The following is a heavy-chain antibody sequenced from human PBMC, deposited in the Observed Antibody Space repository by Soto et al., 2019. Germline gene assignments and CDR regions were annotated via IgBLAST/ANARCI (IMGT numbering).Heavy chain of an antibody. J-gene: IGHJ6*02. Sequence: SETLSLTCTVSGGSISSYYWSWIRQPPGKGLEWIGYIYYSGSTNYNPSLKSRVTISVDTPKNQFSLKLSSVTAADTAVYYCARQNGGNSWDYYYGMDVWGQGTTVTVSS. D-gene: IGHD2-21*02. CDR1: GGSISSYY. CDR3: ARQNGGNSWDYYYGMDV. CDR2: IYYSGST. V-gene: IGHV4-59*08.